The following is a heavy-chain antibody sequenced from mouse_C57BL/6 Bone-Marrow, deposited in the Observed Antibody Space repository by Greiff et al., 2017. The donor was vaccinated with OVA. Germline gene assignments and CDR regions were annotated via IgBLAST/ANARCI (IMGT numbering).Heavy chain of an antibody. V-gene: IGHV1-64*01. J-gene: IGHJ4*01. Sequence: QVQLQQSGAELVKPGASVKLSCKASGYTFTSYWMHWVKQRPGQGLEWIGMIHPNSGSTNYNEKFKSKATLTVDKSSSTAYMQLSSLTSEDSAVYYCARNWVYAMDYWGQGTSVTVSS. CDR1: GYTFTSYW. CDR2: IHPNSGST. CDR3: ARNWVYAMDY. D-gene: IGHD4-1*01.